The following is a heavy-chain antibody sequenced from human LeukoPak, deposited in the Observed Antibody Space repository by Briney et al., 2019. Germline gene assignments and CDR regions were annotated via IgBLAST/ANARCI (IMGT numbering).Heavy chain of an antibody. V-gene: IGHV1-46*01. Sequence: ASVKVSCKASGYTFTSYDINWVRQATGQGLEWMGIINPSGGSTSYAQKFQGRVTMTRDTSTSTVYMELSSLRSEDTAVYYCARTSLLEYYFDYWGQGTLVTVSS. J-gene: IGHJ4*02. CDR3: ARTSLLEYYFDY. D-gene: IGHD1-1*01. CDR2: INPSGGST. CDR1: GYTFTSYD.